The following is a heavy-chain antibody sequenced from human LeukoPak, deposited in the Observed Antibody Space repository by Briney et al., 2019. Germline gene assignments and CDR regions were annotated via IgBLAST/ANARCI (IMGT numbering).Heavy chain of an antibody. Sequence: SGTLSLTCAVYGGSFSGYYWSWIRQPPGKGLEWIGEINHSGSTNYNPSLKSRVTISVDTSKNQFSLKLSSVTAADTAVYYCARGGDIVVVPAANSPSDRYGMDVWGQGTTVTVSS. CDR3: ARGGDIVVVPAANSPSDRYGMDV. CDR2: INHSGST. V-gene: IGHV4-34*01. CDR1: GGSFSGYY. D-gene: IGHD2-2*01. J-gene: IGHJ6*02.